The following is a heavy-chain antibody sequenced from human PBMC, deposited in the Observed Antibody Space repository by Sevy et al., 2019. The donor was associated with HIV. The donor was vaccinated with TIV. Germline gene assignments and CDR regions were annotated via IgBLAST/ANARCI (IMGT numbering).Heavy chain of an antibody. CDR3: ARSGGVTDYGMDV. D-gene: IGHD3-16*01. V-gene: IGHV3-48*03. CDR1: GFTFSSFE. CDR2: ISSSGSII. J-gene: IGHJ6*02. Sequence: QLGGSLRLSCEASGFTFSSFEMNWVRQAPGKGLEWVLYISSSGSIISYADSVKGRFTISRDNAKSSLYLQMNSLRAEDTAVYYCARSGGVTDYGMDVWGQGTTVTVSS.